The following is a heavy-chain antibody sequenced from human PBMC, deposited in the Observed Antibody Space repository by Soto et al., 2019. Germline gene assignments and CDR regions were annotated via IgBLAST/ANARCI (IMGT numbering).Heavy chain of an antibody. D-gene: IGHD6-13*01. CDR1: GGSISSSSYY. CDR3: ARRQSSSWYGL. Sequence: QLQLQESGPGLVKPSETLSLTCTVSGGSISSSSYYWGWIRQPPGKGLELMGSIYYSGSTYYNPSLKSRVPISVDTSKNQFSLKLSSVTAADTAVYYCARRQSSSWYGLWGQGTLVTVSS. V-gene: IGHV4-39*01. J-gene: IGHJ4*02. CDR2: IYYSGST.